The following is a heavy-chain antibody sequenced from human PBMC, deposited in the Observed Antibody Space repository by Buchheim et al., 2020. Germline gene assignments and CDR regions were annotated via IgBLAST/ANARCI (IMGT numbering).Heavy chain of an antibody. D-gene: IGHD5-12*01. CDR2: ISYSGST. CDR3: ARGYSGFALDY. J-gene: IGHJ4*02. Sequence: QVQLQESGPGLVKPSETLSLTCTVSGGSINSYYWSWIRQPPGKGLEWIGYISYSGSTNYNPSLKSRVTISVEPSNNQLSLKVSSVTAADTAVYYCARGYSGFALDYWGQGTL. CDR1: GGSINSYY. V-gene: IGHV4-59*01.